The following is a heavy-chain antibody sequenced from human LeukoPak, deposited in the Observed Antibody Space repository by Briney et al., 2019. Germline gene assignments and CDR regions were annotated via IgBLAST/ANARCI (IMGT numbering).Heavy chain of an antibody. Sequence: PGGSLRLSCAASGFTFDDYAMHWVRQAPGKGLEWVSGISGNSGSIGYADAVKGRFTISRDNAKNPLYLQMNSLRAEDTALYYCAKGSGRREAVAGPDYWGQGTLVTVSS. CDR2: ISGNSGSI. CDR1: GFTFDDYA. V-gene: IGHV3-9*01. J-gene: IGHJ4*02. D-gene: IGHD6-19*01. CDR3: AKGSGRREAVAGPDY.